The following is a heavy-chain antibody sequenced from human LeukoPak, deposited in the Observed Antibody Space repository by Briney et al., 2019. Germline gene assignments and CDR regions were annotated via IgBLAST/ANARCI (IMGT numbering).Heavy chain of an antibody. CDR2: INPNSGGT. J-gene: IGHJ4*02. CDR1: GYTFTGYY. Sequence: GASVKVSCKASGYTFTGYYMHWVRQAPGQGLEWMGWINPNSGGTNYAQKFQGRVTMTRDTSISTAYMELSRLRSDDTAVYYCARDETYSSGWYSYFDYWGQGTLVTVSS. V-gene: IGHV1-2*02. CDR3: ARDETYSSGWYSYFDY. D-gene: IGHD6-19*01.